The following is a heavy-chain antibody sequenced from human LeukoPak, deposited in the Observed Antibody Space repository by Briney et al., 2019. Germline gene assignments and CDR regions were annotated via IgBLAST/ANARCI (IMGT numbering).Heavy chain of an antibody. CDR2: INPSSGGT. CDR1: GYTFTDYY. Sequence: ASVKVSCKASGYTFTDYYIHWVRQPPGQGLEWMGWINPSSGGTNYAQKFQGRVTMTRDTSISTAYMEVSSLRSDDAAVYYCARTVTTRNGYWGQGTLVTVSS. V-gene: IGHV1-2*02. J-gene: IGHJ4*02. D-gene: IGHD4-17*01. CDR3: ARTVTTRNGY.